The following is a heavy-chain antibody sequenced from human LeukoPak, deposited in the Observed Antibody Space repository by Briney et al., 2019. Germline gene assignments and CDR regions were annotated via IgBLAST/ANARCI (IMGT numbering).Heavy chain of an antibody. J-gene: IGHJ4*02. CDR1: GGTFSSYA. CDR3: ARSYLIQLWLPFAY. CDR2: IIPILGIA. V-gene: IGHV1-69*04. D-gene: IGHD5-18*01. Sequence: ASVKVSCKASGGTFSSYAISWVRQAPGQGLEWMGRIIPILGIANYAQKFQGRVTITADKSTSTAYMELSSLRSEDTAVYYCARSYLIQLWLPFAYWGQGTLVTVSS.